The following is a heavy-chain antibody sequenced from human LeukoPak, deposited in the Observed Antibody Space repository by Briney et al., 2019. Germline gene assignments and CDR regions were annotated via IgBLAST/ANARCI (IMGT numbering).Heavy chain of an antibody. D-gene: IGHD3-3*01. CDR1: GFTFSSYA. V-gene: IGHV3-23*01. J-gene: IGHJ6*02. Sequence: PGGSLRLSCAASGFTFSSYAMSWVRQAPGKGLEWVSAISGSGGSTYYADSVKGRFTISRDSSKNTLYLQMNSLRAEDTAVYYCASKLYYDFWSGYPYYYGMDVWGQGTTVTVSS. CDR2: ISGSGGST. CDR3: ASKLYYDFWSGYPYYYGMDV.